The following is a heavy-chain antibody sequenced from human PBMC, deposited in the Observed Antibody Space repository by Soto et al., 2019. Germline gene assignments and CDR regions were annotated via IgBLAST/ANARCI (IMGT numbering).Heavy chain of an antibody. J-gene: IGHJ3*02. CDR3: ARESFIGVTTQLSNDFDI. CDR2: IIPIFGTA. D-gene: IGHD4-17*01. V-gene: IGHV1-69*06. CDR1: GGTFSSYA. Sequence: QVQLVQSWAEVKKPGSSVKVSCKASGGTFSSYAISWVRQAPGQGIEWMGGIIPIFGTANYAQKFQGRVTITADKSTSTAYMELSSLRSEDTAVYYCARESFIGVTTQLSNDFDIWGQGTIVTVSS.